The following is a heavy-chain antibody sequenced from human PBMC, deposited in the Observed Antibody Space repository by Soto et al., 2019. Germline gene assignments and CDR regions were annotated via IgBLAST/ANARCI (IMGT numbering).Heavy chain of an antibody. CDR2: IYYRGST. V-gene: IGHV4-31*03. Sequence: SETLSLTCTVSGGSISSGAYFWSWIRQHPGRGLEWIGYIYYRGSTNYNPSLRSRLSISIDTSKNQFSLRLSSVTAADTAVYFCARYRRLDCWGQGTLVTVSS. CDR1: GGSISSGAYF. J-gene: IGHJ4*02. CDR3: ARYRRLDC.